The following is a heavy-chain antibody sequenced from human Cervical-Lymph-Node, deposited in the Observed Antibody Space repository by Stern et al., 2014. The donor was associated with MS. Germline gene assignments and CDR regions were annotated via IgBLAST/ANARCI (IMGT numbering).Heavy chain of an antibody. V-gene: IGHV3-30*04. CDR3: AICRRPMAKTTFFYYDMDV. D-gene: IGHD2/OR15-2a*01. J-gene: IGHJ6*02. CDR1: GFSFSTYA. CDR2: LSYDGSNK. Sequence: QVHLVESGGGVVQPGRSLTLSCAASGFSFSTYAMHWVRQAPGKGLEWVAVLSYDGSNKYYVDSVKGRFSISRDNSKNTVYLQMNSLRDDDTAVYYCAICRRPMAKTTFFYYDMDVWGQGTTVTVSS.